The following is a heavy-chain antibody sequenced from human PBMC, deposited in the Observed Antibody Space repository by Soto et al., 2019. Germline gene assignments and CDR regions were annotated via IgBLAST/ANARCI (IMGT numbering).Heavy chain of an antibody. D-gene: IGHD2-21*02. Sequence: EVRLLESGGGSAQPGGSLRLSCAASGFNFRTYAMYWVRQAQGKGLEWVSAIDDGNIAYYADSVKGRFIISRDNSRNTLYLHMDGLRVEDTDIYFCTIRPLCVGDCWYFDDWGQGILVTVSS. CDR2: IDDGNIA. CDR1: GFNFRTYA. V-gene: IGHV3-23*05. J-gene: IGHJ4*02. CDR3: TIRPLCVGDCWYFDD.